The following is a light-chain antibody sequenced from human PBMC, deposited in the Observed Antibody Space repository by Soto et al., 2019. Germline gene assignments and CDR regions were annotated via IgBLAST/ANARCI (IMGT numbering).Light chain of an antibody. Sequence: IQMTQSPASLSASIGDQVTITCRASQDILKYVNWYQQKSGQAPKILIFETSSLERRVPTSFKGSGYGTSFSLTIDSLQPDDFATYFCQQSYNAPYTFGQGT. CDR1: QDILKY. CDR3: QQSYNAPYT. V-gene: IGKV1-39*01. J-gene: IGKJ2*01. CDR2: ETS.